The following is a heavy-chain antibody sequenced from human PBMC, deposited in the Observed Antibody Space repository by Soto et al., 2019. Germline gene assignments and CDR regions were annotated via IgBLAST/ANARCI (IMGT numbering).Heavy chain of an antibody. CDR3: ARISGGSSYYPPDY. CDR1: GFTFSSYG. D-gene: IGHD2-15*01. V-gene: IGHV3-30*03. J-gene: IGHJ4*02. CDR2: MAHDGSNQ. Sequence: QVQLVESGGGVVQPGGSLRLSCAASGFTFSSYGMQWVRQSPGEGLEWVAIMAHDGSNQYYGDSVKGRFTISRDNSKNTLYLQMDSLRPEDTSVYYCARISGGSSYYPPDYWGQGTLVTVSS.